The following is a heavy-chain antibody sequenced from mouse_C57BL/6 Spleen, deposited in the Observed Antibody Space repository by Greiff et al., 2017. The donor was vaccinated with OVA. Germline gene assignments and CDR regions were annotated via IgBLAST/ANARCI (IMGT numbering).Heavy chain of an antibody. V-gene: IGHV1-81*01. D-gene: IGHD3-2*02. J-gene: IGHJ4*01. CDR3: ARGGTAQATYAMDY. Sequence: VKLLESGAELARPGASVKLSCKASGYTFTSYGISWVKQRTGQGLEWIGEIYPRSGNTYYNEKFKGKATLTADKSSSTAYMELRSLTSEDSAVYFCARGGTAQATYAMDYWGQGTSVTVSS. CDR1: GYTFTSYG. CDR2: IYPRSGNT.